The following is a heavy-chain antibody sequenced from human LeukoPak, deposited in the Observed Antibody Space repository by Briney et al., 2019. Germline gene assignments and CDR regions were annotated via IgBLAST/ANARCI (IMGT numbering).Heavy chain of an antibody. CDR1: GFTFSSYV. J-gene: IGHJ3*02. CDR3: ARGTYGSGTGDI. CDR2: IWYDGSNK. D-gene: IGHD3-10*01. Sequence: GGSLRLSRAASGFTFSSYVMHWVRQAPGKGLEWVAVIWYDGSNKYYADSVKGRFTISRDNSKITLYLQMNSLRAEDTAVYYCARGTYGSGTGDIWGQGTMVTVSS. V-gene: IGHV3-33*01.